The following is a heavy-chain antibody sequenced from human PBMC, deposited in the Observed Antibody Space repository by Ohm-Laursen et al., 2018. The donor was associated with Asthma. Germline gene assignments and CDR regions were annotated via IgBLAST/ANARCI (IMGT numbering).Heavy chain of an antibody. CDR3: ANLGYCSSTSCYSRYGQYYYYGMDV. Sequence: SLRLSCAASGFTFSSYGMHWVRQAPGKGLEWVAVIWYDGSNKYYADSVKGRFTISRDNSKNTLYLQMNSLRAEDTAVYYCANLGYCSSTSCYSRYGQYYYYGMDVWGQGTTVTVSS. CDR1: GFTFSSYG. V-gene: IGHV3-33*06. CDR2: IWYDGSNK. D-gene: IGHD2-2*01. J-gene: IGHJ6*02.